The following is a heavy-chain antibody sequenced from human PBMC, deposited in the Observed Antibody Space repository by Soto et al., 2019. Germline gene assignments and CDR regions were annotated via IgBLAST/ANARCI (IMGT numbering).Heavy chain of an antibody. J-gene: IGHJ5*02. CDR2: IKQDGSEK. Sequence: EVQLVESGGGLVQPGGSLRLSCAVSGFTFTNYWMNWVRQAPGKGPEWVANIKQDGSEKYYVDSVKGRFTISRDNAQNSLYLQMFSLRAEDTAMYYCASGMTVAANWFDTWGQGTLVTVSS. V-gene: IGHV3-7*02. CDR1: GFTFTNYW. CDR3: ASGMTVAANWFDT. D-gene: IGHD6-19*01.